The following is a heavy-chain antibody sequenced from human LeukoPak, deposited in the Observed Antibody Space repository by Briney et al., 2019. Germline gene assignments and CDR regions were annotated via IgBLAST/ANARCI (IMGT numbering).Heavy chain of an antibody. V-gene: IGHV5-51*01. CDR3: ARVSRGYNPFDY. D-gene: IGHD5-24*01. J-gene: IGHJ4*02. CDR2: VYPGDSDT. CDR1: GNSFTSYW. Sequence: GESLKISCKGSGNSFTSYWIGWVRQMPGKGREWMGIVYPGDSDTRYSPSFQGQVTLSADKSISTAYLQWSSLKASDTAMYYCARVSRGYNPFDYWGQGTLVTVSS.